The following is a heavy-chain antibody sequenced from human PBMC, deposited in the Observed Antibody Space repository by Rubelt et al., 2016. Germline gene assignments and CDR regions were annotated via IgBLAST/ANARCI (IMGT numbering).Heavy chain of an antibody. CDR3: ARTDYGDYNDAFDI. V-gene: IGHV3-23*01. Sequence: SWVRQAPGKGLEWVSGIRGSGGSTYYADSVKGRFTISRDNSKNTLYLQMNSLRAEDTAVYYCARTDYGDYNDAFDIWGQGTMVTVSS. D-gene: IGHD4-17*01. CDR2: IRGSGGST. J-gene: IGHJ3*02.